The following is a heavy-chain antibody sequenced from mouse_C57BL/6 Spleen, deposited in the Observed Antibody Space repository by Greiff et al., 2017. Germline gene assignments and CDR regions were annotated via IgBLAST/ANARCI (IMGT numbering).Heavy chain of an antibody. CDR3: ARIYGSSPNWYFDV. CDR1: GYSFTGYY. J-gene: IGHJ1*03. V-gene: IGHV1-42*01. CDR2: INPSTGGT. D-gene: IGHD1-1*01. Sequence: EVKLMESGPELVKPGASVKISCKASGYSFTGYYMNWVKQSPEKSLEWIGEINPSTGGTTYNQKFKAKATLTVDKSSSTAYMQLKSLTSEDSAVYYCARIYGSSPNWYFDVWGTGTTVTVSS.